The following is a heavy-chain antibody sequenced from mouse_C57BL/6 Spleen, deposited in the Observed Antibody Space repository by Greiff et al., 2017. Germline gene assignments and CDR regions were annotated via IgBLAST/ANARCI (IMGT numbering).Heavy chain of an antibody. CDR1: GYTFTDYE. CDR3: TRWTWDGCFHY. J-gene: IGHJ2*01. D-gene: IGHD4-1*01. V-gene: IGHV1-15*01. CDR2: IDPETGGT. Sequence: VQLQQSGAELVRPGASVTLSCKASGYTFTDYEMHWVKQTPVHGLEWIGAIDPETGGTAYNQKFKGKAILPAATSSSTPSIELLSLTSEDSAVYYCTRWTWDGCFHYWGQGTTLPVSS.